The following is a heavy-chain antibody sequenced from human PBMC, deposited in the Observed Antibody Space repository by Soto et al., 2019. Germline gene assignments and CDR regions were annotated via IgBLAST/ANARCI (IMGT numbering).Heavy chain of an antibody. CDR3: ARRGIAAAATNWFDP. D-gene: IGHD6-13*01. V-gene: IGHV3-21*01. J-gene: IGHJ5*02. CDR1: GFTFSSYS. Sequence: EVQLVESGGGLVKPGGSLRLSCAASGFTFSSYSMNWVRQAPGKGLEWVSSISSSSSYIYYADSVKGRFTISRDNAKNSLYLQMNSLRDEDTAVYYCARRGIAAAATNWFDPWGQGNLVNVSS. CDR2: ISSSSSYI.